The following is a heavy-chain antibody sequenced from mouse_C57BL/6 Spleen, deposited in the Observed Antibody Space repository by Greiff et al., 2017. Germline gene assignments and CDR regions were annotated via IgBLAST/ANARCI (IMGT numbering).Heavy chain of an antibody. CDR2: IYPGDGDT. V-gene: IGHV1-82*01. D-gene: IGHD1-1*01. CDR1: GYAFSSSW. CDR3: ARDYGTPFAC. Sequence: VQRVESGPELVKPGASVKISCKASGYAFSSSWMNWVKQRPGKGLEWIGRIYPGDGDTNYNGKFKGKATLTADKSSSAAYMQLSSLTSEDTAVYFCARDYGTPFACWGQRTLVTVSA. J-gene: IGHJ3*01.